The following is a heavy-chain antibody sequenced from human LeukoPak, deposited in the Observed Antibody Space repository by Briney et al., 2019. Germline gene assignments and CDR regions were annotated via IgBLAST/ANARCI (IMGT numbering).Heavy chain of an antibody. Sequence: GGSLRLSCAASEFSVGSNYMTWVRQAPGKGLEWVAFIRYDGSNKYYADSVKGRFTISRDNSKNTLYLQINSLRAEDTAVYYCAKEIWPTVTIPGWTYFDYWGQGALVTVSS. V-gene: IGHV3-30*02. CDR1: EFSVGSNY. CDR2: IRYDGSNK. J-gene: IGHJ4*02. D-gene: IGHD4-17*01. CDR3: AKEIWPTVTIPGWTYFDY.